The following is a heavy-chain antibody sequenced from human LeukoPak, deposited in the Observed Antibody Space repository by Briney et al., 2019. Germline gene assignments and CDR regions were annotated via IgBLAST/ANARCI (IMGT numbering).Heavy chain of an antibody. CDR3: AKDKSYYDSSGYYYRFDP. Sequence: GGSLRLSCAASGFTFSSYAMSWVRQAPGKGLEWVSAISGSGGSTYYADSVKGRFTISRDNSKNTLYLQMNSLRAEDTAVYYCAKDKSYYDSSGYYYRFDPWGQGTLVTVSS. CDR2: ISGSGGST. V-gene: IGHV3-23*01. J-gene: IGHJ5*02. D-gene: IGHD3-22*01. CDR1: GFTFSSYA.